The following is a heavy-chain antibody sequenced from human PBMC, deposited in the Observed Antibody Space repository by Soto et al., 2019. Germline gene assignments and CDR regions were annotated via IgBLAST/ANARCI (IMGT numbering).Heavy chain of an antibody. J-gene: IGHJ6*02. Sequence: PXGTLSLTCTVSGGSISSSSYYWGWIRQPPGKGLEWIGSIYYSGSTYYNPPLKSRVTISVDTSKNQFSLKLSSVTAADTAVYYCARQQLVRYYYYYGMDVWGQGTTVTVSS. CDR2: IYYSGST. D-gene: IGHD6-6*01. V-gene: IGHV4-39*01. CDR1: GGSISSSSYY. CDR3: ARQQLVRYYYYYGMDV.